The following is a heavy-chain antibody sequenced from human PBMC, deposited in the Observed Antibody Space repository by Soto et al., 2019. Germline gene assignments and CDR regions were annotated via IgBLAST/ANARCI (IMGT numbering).Heavy chain of an antibody. Sequence: QITLKEFGPTLVKPTQTLTLTCTFSGFSLSTSGVGVGWIRQPPGKALEWLALIYWDDDKRYSPSLKSRLTLTKDTSKNQLVLTMTNMDPLDTATYYCAHRRIEAPFGYWGQGTLVTVSS. D-gene: IGHD2-15*01. V-gene: IGHV2-5*02. CDR2: IYWDDDK. CDR3: AHRRIEAPFGY. CDR1: GFSLSTSGVG. J-gene: IGHJ4*02.